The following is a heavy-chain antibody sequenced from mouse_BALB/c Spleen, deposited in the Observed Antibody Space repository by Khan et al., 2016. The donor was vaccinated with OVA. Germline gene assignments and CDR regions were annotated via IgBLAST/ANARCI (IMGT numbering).Heavy chain of an antibody. J-gene: IGHJ3*01. D-gene: IGHD1-1*01. Sequence: QVQLQQSGPELVKPGASVKMSCKASGYTFTDYVLTWVKQRTGQGLEWIGEIYPGSGNSYYNEKFKDKATLTADKSSNTAYIQLSRLTFEDSAVYVCARGGYGTSGAYWGQGTLVTVSA. V-gene: IGHV1-81*01. CDR3: ARGGYGTSGAY. CDR2: IYPGSGNS. CDR1: GYTFTDYV.